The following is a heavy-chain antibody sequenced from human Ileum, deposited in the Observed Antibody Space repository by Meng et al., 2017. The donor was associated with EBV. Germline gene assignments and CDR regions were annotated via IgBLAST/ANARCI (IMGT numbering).Heavy chain of an antibody. CDR2: IYYSGST. D-gene: IGHD2-2*01. Sequence: QVQLRESGLDLGKLSAPLSFTGTVSVGSISSSIYYCGWIRQPPGKGLEWIGSIYYSGSTYYNPSLKSRVTISVDTSKNQFSLKLSSVTAADTAVYYCARSIVVVPAAIYYWGQGTLVTVSS. V-gene: IGHV4-39*01. CDR1: VGSISSSIYY. J-gene: IGHJ4*02. CDR3: ARSIVVVPAAIYY.